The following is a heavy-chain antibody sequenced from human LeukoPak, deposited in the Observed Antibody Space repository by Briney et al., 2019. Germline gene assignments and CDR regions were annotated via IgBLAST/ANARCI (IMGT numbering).Heavy chain of an antibody. CDR3: AKGRQYSSGHA. V-gene: IGHV3-21*04. Sequence: GRSLRLSCAASGFTFSSYAMHWVRQAPGKGLEWVSSISSSSSYIYYADSVKGRFTISRDNAKNSLYLQMNSLRAEDTAVYYCAKGRQYSSGHAWGQGTLVTVSS. J-gene: IGHJ4*02. CDR1: GFTFSSYA. D-gene: IGHD6-19*01. CDR2: ISSSSSYI.